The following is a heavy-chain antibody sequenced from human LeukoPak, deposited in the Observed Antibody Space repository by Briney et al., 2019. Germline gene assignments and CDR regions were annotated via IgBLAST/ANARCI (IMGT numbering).Heavy chain of an antibody. CDR3: ARHIAVAGTNYYGMDV. J-gene: IGHJ6*02. CDR2: IIPILGIP. CDR1: GGTFSSYA. Sequence: SVKVSCKASGGTFSSYAISWVRQAPGQGLEWMGRIIPILGIPNNAQKFQGRVTITADKSTRTAYLELSSLRSEDTAVYYCARHIAVAGTNYYGMDVWGRGTTVTVSS. V-gene: IGHV1-69*04. D-gene: IGHD6-19*01.